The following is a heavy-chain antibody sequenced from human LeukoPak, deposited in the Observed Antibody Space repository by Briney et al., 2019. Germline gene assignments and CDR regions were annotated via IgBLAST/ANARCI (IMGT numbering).Heavy chain of an antibody. J-gene: IGHJ6*02. CDR2: ISSSSSTM. Sequence: GGSLRLSCAASGFTFSSYSTNWVRQAPEQGLEWVSHISSSSSTMYYADSVKGRFTISRDNAKNSLYLQMNSLRDEDTAVYYCVRPTGYCSGGSCAMDVWGQGTTVTVSS. V-gene: IGHV3-48*02. D-gene: IGHD2-15*01. CDR3: VRPTGYCSGGSCAMDV. CDR1: GFTFSSYS.